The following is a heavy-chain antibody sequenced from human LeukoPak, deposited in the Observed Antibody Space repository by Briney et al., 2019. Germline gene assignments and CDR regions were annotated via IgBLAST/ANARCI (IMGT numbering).Heavy chain of an antibody. V-gene: IGHV4-39*07. CDR2: IYHSGST. CDR1: GGSISSSSYY. D-gene: IGHD1/OR15-1a*01. CDR3: ARESWDNEWFDP. J-gene: IGHJ5*02. Sequence: PSETLSLTCTVSGGSISSSSYYWGWIRQPPGKGLEWIGEIYHSGSTNYNPSLKSRVTISVDKSKNQFSLKLSSVTAADTAVYYCARESWDNEWFDPWGQGTLVTVSS.